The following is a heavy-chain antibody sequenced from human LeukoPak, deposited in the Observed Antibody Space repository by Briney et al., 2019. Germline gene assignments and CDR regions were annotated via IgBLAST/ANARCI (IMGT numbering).Heavy chain of an antibody. CDR2: ISYDGSNK. D-gene: IGHD6-13*01. J-gene: IGHJ5*02. CDR3: VRPRGAAAGTFGFDP. V-gene: IGHV3-30*03. Sequence: PGRSLRLSCAASGFTFTSYVMHWVRQAPGKGLQWVALISYDGSNKYYADSVKGRFTISRDNSKNTLYLQMNSLRAEDTAVYYCVRPRGAAAGTFGFDPWGQGTLVTVSS. CDR1: GFTFTSYV.